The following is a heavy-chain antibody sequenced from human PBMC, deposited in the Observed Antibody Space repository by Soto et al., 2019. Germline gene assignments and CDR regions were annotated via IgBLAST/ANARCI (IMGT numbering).Heavy chain of an antibody. CDR2: IYYSGST. CDR1: GGSVSSGSDY. Sequence: TSETLSLTCTVSGGSVSSGSDYWSWIRQPPGKGLEWIGYIYYSGSTNYNPSLKSRVTISVDTSKNQFSLKLSSVTAADTAVYYCARDWRLMPRIWGQGTMVTVSS. CDR3: ARDWRLMPRI. V-gene: IGHV4-61*01. J-gene: IGHJ3*02. D-gene: IGHD3-16*01.